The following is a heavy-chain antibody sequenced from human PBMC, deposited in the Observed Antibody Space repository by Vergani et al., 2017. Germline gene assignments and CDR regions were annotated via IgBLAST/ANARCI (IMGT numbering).Heavy chain of an antibody. CDR3: ARGHGSYLRSGFDY. CDR1: GGTFSSYA. Sequence: QVQLVQSGAEVKKPGSSVKVSCKASGGTFSSYAISWVRQAPGQGLEWMGGIIPIFGTANYAQKFQGRVTITADESTSTDYIELSSLRSEETAGYYCARGHGSYLRSGFDYWGQGTLVTVSS. J-gene: IGHJ4*02. V-gene: IGHV1-69*12. CDR2: IIPIFGTA. D-gene: IGHD1-26*01.